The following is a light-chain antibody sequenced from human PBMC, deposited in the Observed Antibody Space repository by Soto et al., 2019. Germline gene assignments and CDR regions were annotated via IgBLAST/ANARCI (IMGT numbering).Light chain of an antibody. CDR1: QTISSW. CDR3: QQYNNWPT. V-gene: IGKV1-5*01. J-gene: IGKJ1*01. CDR2: DAS. Sequence: DIQMTQSPSTLSGSVGDRVTITCRASQTISSWLAWYQQKPGKAPKLLIYDASNLETGVPSRFSGSGSGTEFTLTISSLQSEDFAVYYCQQYNNWPTVGQGTKVDIK.